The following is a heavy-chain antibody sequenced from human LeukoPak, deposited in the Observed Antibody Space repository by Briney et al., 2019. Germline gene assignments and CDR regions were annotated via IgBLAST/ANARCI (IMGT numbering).Heavy chain of an antibody. J-gene: IGHJ4*02. CDR3: ARGIGHYSSGVYYFDY. CDR1: GGSVSSGSYY. CDR2: IYYSGST. Sequence: SETLSLTCTVSGGSVSSGSYYWSWIRQPPGKGLEWIGYIYYSGSTNYNPSLKSRVTISVDTSKNQFSLKLSSVTAADTAVYYCARGIGHYSSGVYYFDYWGQGTLVTVSS. D-gene: IGHD6-19*01. V-gene: IGHV4-61*01.